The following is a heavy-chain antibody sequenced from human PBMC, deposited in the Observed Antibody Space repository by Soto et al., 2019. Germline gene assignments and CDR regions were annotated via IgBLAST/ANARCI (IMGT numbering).Heavy chain of an antibody. CDR1: GFTFSNYA. CDR3: AKDPLKDSSSWYLEWWFDP. Sequence: EVQLLEAGGGLVQPGGSLRLSCAASGFTFSNYAIRWVRQAPGKGLEWVSSITGSGDSTYYADSVKGRFTISRDNSKNTVYLQMNRLRVEDTAVYYCAKDPLKDSSSWYLEWWFDPWGQGTLVNVSS. D-gene: IGHD6-13*01. CDR2: ITGSGDST. V-gene: IGHV3-23*01. J-gene: IGHJ5*02.